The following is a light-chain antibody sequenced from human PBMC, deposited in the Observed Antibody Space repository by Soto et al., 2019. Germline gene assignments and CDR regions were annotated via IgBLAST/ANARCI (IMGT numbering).Light chain of an antibody. Sequence: QSVLTQPPSASGTPGQRVTISCSGSSSNIGSNYVYWYQQFPGTAPKLLIYRNHQRPLGVPARFSGSKSGGSASLAISGLRSEHEADYYCAAWDESLSGVVFGGGTKLTVL. V-gene: IGLV1-47*01. CDR2: RNH. CDR3: AAWDESLSGVV. CDR1: SSNIGSNY. J-gene: IGLJ2*01.